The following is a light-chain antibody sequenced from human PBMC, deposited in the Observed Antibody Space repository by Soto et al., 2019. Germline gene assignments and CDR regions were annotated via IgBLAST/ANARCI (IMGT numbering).Light chain of an antibody. CDR2: DAS. CDR3: QQRSNWPPVIT. Sequence: EIVLTQSPATLSLSPGERATLSCRASQSFSSYLAWYQQKPGQAPRLLIYDASKRATGIPARFSGRGSGTAFPLTISSLEPEDFAVYYCQQRSNWPPVITFGQGTRLEIK. V-gene: IGKV3-11*01. CDR1: QSFSSY. J-gene: IGKJ5*01.